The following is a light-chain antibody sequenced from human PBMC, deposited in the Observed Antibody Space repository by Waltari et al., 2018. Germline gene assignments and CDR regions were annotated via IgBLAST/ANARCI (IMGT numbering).Light chain of an antibody. CDR2: EVS. V-gene: IGKV2D-29*01. CDR3: MQSIQFSYT. J-gene: IGKJ2*01. CDR1: RSLLHSDGRTY. Sequence: EIVMTQTPLSLSVTPGQPASISCKSSRSLLHSDGRTYFYWYLQKPGQPPQLLIYEVSNLFSGVPDRFSGSGSWTDFTPKISRVEAEDVGIYYCMQSIQFSYTFGQGTKLEIK.